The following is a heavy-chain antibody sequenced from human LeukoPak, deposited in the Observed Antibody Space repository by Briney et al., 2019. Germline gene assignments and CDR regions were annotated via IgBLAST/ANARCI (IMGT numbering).Heavy chain of an antibody. D-gene: IGHD5-18*01. Sequence: PGGSLRLSCAASGFTFSSYAMSWVRQAPGKGLVWVSRINSDGSSTSYADSVKGRFTISRDNATNTLYLQMNSLRAEDTAVYYCARRGYSYGLDYWGQGTLVTVSS. J-gene: IGHJ4*02. CDR3: ARRGYSYGLDY. CDR2: INSDGSST. V-gene: IGHV3-74*01. CDR1: GFTFSSYA.